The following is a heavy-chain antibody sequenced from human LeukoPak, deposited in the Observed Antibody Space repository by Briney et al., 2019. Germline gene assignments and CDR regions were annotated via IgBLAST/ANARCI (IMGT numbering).Heavy chain of an antibody. CDR3: ARDGYGYCSSTSCDNCYYYGMDV. D-gene: IGHD2-2*02. V-gene: IGHV1-8*01. Sequence: GASVKVSCKASGYTFTSYDINWVRQATGQGLEWMGWMNPNSGNTGYAQKFQGRVTMTRNTSISTAYMELSSLRSEDTAVYYCARDGYGYCSSTSCDNCYYYGMDVWGQGTTVTVSS. CDR1: GYTFTSYD. CDR2: MNPNSGNT. J-gene: IGHJ6*02.